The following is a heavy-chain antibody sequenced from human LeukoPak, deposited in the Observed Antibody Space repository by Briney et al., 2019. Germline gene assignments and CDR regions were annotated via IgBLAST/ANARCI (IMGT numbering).Heavy chain of an antibody. CDR1: GGSISSYY. CDR2: IYTSGST. CDR3: ARLYYDSSGLNWFDP. D-gene: IGHD3-22*01. V-gene: IGHV4-4*07. J-gene: IGHJ5*02. Sequence: PSETLSLTCTVSGGSISSYYWSWIRQPAGKGLEWIGRIYTSGSTNYNPSLKSRVTISVDKSKNQFSLKLSSVTAADTAVYYCARLYYDSSGLNWFDPWGQGTLVTVSS.